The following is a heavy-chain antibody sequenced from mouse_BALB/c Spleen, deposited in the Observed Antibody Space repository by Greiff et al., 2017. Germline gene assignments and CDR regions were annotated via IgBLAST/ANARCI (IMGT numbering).Heavy chain of an antibody. CDR3: ARGTYGSSPFAY. D-gene: IGHD1-1*01. V-gene: IGHV1S29*02. CDR2: IYPYNGGT. Sequence: VQLKQSGPELVKPGASVKISCKASGYTFTDYNMHWVKQSHGKSLEWIGYIYPYNGGTGYNQKFKSKATLTVDNSSSTAYMELRSLTSEDSAVYYCARGTYGSSPFAYWGQGTLVTVSA. J-gene: IGHJ3*01. CDR1: GYTFTDYN.